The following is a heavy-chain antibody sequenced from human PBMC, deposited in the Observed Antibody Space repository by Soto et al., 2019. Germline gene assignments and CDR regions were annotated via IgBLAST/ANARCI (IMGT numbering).Heavy chain of an antibody. CDR2: IKSKTDGGTT. CDR1: GFTFSNAW. J-gene: IGHJ4*02. Sequence: GGSLRLSCAASGFTFSNAWMSWVRQAPGKGLEWVGRIKSKTDGGTTDYAAPVKGRFTISRDDSKNTLYLQMNSLKTEDTAVYYCTTDPGPSQITMVRGVIIDYWGQGTLVTISS. V-gene: IGHV3-15*01. D-gene: IGHD3-10*01. CDR3: TTDPGPSQITMVRGVIIDY.